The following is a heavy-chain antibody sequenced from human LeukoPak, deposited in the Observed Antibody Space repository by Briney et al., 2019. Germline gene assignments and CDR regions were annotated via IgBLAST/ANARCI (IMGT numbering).Heavy chain of an antibody. CDR3: AKSYFDYSTYYSYYFNL. CDR1: GGSISGGY. Sequence: SETLSLNCTVSGGSISGGYWSWIRQPPGRGLEWIGYVYTSGSTNYNPSLKSRVTISVDTSKSQFALKLSSVTAADTAVYYCAKSYFDYSTYYSYYFNLWGQGALVTVSS. CDR2: VYTSGST. V-gene: IGHV4-4*09. J-gene: IGHJ4*02. D-gene: IGHD4-11*01.